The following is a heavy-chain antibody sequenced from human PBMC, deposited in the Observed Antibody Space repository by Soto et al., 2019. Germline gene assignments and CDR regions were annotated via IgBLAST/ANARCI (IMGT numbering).Heavy chain of an antibody. D-gene: IGHD3-3*01. CDR2: ISAYNGNT. Sequence: QVQLVQSGAEVKKPGASVKVSCKASGYTFTSYGISWVRQAPGQGLEWLGWISAYNGNTNYAQKLQGRVTMTTDTSTSTAYMELRSLRSDDTAVYYCARTALGYYDFWSGLQTGPKGWFDPWGQGTLVTVSS. J-gene: IGHJ5*02. CDR1: GYTFTSYG. CDR3: ARTALGYYDFWSGLQTGPKGWFDP. V-gene: IGHV1-18*01.